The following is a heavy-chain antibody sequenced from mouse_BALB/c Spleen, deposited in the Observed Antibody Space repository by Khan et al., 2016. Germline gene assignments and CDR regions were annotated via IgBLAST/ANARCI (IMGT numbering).Heavy chain of an antibody. CDR3: AYDGYYAWFPY. V-gene: IGHV3-2*02. D-gene: IGHD2-3*01. J-gene: IGHJ3*01. CDR2: ISYSGLT. CDR1: GYSITSDYA. Sequence: EVQLQESGPGLVKPSQSLSLTYTVTGYSITSDYAWNWIRQFPGNKLEWMGYISYSGLTNYNPSLKSRISITRDTSKNQFFLQLISVTTEDTTTYYCAYDGYYAWFPYWGQGTLVTISA.